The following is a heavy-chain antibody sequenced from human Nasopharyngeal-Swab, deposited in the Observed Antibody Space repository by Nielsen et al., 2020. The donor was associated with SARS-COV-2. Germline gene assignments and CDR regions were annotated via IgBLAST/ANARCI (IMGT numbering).Heavy chain of an antibody. Sequence: SETLSLTCTVSGGTIISSSYYWGWIRQPPGKGLEWIGSIYYSGSTYYNPSLKSRVTISVDTSKNQFSLKLSSVTAADTAVYYCARQDPSYWSFDYWGQGTLVTVSS. CDR2: IYYSGST. D-gene: IGHD2-8*02. CDR3: ARQDPSYWSFDY. CDR1: GGTIISSSYY. V-gene: IGHV4-39*01. J-gene: IGHJ4*02.